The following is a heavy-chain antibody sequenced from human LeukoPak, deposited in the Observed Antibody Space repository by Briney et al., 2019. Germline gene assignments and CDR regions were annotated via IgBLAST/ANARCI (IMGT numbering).Heavy chain of an antibody. V-gene: IGHV4-61*01. Sequence: KPSETLSLTCTVSGGSVSSGSYYWSWIRQPPGKGLEWIGYMYYSGSSNYNPSLKSRVTISVDTSKNQFSLKLSSVTAADTAVYYCARSFEYWGQGILVTVSS. CDR2: MYYSGSS. CDR3: ARSFEY. J-gene: IGHJ4*02. CDR1: GGSVSSGSYY.